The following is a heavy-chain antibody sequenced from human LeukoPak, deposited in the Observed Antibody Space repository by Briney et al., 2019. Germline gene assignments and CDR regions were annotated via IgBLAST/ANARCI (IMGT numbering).Heavy chain of an antibody. Sequence: SETLSLTCTVSGGSISTSNYYWGWIRQPPGKGLEWIGNIFYSGSTYYSPSLKSRVTISLHTSRNQFSLKLNSVTAADTAVYYCATDLRYSSSYYYYYMDVWGKGTTVTISS. CDR1: GGSISTSNYY. CDR2: IFYSGST. D-gene: IGHD5-18*01. V-gene: IGHV4-39*01. J-gene: IGHJ6*03. CDR3: ATDLRYSSSYYYYYMDV.